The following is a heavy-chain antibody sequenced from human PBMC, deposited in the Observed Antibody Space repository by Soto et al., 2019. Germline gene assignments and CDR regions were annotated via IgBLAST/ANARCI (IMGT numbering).Heavy chain of an antibody. V-gene: IGHV4-39*01. CDR1: GDSISSSSYY. D-gene: IGHD6-13*01. J-gene: IGHJ4*02. CDR3: ATLRGGIAAAGGN. CDR2: IHYSGIS. Sequence: QLQLQESGPGLVKPSETLSLTCTVSGDSISSSSYYWGWIRQPPGKGLEWIGSIHYSGISYYNPSLKSRVTISVDTSNNQFSLRLSSVTAADTAVYYCATLRGGIAAAGGNWGQGTLVTVSS.